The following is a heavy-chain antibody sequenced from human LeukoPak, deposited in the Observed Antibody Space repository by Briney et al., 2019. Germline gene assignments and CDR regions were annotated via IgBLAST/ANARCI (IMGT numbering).Heavy chain of an antibody. V-gene: IGHV1-69*01. J-gene: IGHJ6*04. Sequence: GASVKVSCKASGGSFSTSAISWVRQAPGQGLEWMGGIIPIFPTPDYAHKFQGRVTITADESTRTAYMELSSLRSEDTAVYFCAITMRSGGIGGNYYYATDVWGEGTTVTVSS. D-gene: IGHD3-10*01. CDR3: AITMRSGGIGGNYYYATDV. CDR1: GGSFSTSA. CDR2: IIPIFPTP.